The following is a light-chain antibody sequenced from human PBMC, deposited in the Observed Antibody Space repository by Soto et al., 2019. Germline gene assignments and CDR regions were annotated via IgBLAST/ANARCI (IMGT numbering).Light chain of an antibody. CDR2: DTS. CDR3: QEYIQWPPGM. Sequence: DIVVTQSPATLSASPGERVTLSCRASQFVSSRLAWYQQRPGQVPRLLIYDTSTRAPGISARFSGSGSGTEFTSNISSLQSEDFAVYYCQEYIQWPPGMFGPGTTVDIK. V-gene: IGKV3-15*01. J-gene: IGKJ1*01. CDR1: QFVSSR.